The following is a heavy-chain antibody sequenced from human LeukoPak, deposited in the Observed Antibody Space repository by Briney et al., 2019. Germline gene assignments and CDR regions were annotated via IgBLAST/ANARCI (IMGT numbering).Heavy chain of an antibody. V-gene: IGHV3-7*01. J-gene: IGHJ4*02. CDR1: GFTFSTYW. CDR3: VKDLRFCSSTSCHLGDY. Sequence: GGSLRLSCAASGFTFSTYWMSWVRQAPGKGPEWVANIDQGGSAKYYVDSVKGRFTISRDNAKNSLYLQMNSLRAEDTAVYYCVKDLRFCSSTSCHLGDYWGQGTLVTVSS. CDR2: IDQGGSAK. D-gene: IGHD2-2*01.